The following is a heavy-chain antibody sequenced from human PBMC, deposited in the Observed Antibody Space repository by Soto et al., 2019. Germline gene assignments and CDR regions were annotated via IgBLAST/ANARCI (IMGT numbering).Heavy chain of an antibody. CDR2: ISYDGSNK. J-gene: IGHJ4*02. CDR1: GFTFSSYG. D-gene: IGHD1-26*01. Sequence: GGSLRLSCAASGFTFSSYGMHWVRQAPGKGLEWVAVISYDGSNKYYADSVKGRFTISRDNSKNTLYLQMNSLRAEDTAVYYCAKDLRYRDGLFDYWGQGTLVTVSS. CDR3: AKDLRYRDGLFDY. V-gene: IGHV3-30*18.